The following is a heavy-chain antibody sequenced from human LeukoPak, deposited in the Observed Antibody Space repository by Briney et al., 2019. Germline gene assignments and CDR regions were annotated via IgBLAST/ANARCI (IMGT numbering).Heavy chain of an antibody. CDR3: AHGGMCYYDSSGYYYFDY. CDR2: IYWNDDK. CDR1: GFSLSTSGVG. Sequence: SGPTLVKPTQTLTLTCTFSGFSLSTSGVGVGWIRQPPGKALEWLALIYWNDDKRYSPSLKSRLTITKDTSKNQVVLTMTNMDPVDTATYYCAHGGMCYYDSSGYYYFDYWGQGTLVTVSS. V-gene: IGHV2-5*01. J-gene: IGHJ4*02. D-gene: IGHD3-22*01.